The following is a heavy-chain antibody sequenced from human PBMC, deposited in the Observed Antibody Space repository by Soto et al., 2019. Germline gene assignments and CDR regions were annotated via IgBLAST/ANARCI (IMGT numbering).Heavy chain of an antibody. CDR1: VYTLTSYD. J-gene: IGHJ4*02. V-gene: IGHV1-8*01. Sequence: GPSVKVCCKASVYTLTSYDINWVRQANGQGLEWMGWMNPNSGNTGYSQKFQGRVTLTRDTSASTAYMELSSLRSEDTAVYYCASCPQNCITSSPCCLFFDYWGQGTLVTVSS. CDR2: MNPNSGNT. D-gene: IGHD3-10*01. CDR3: ASCPQNCITSSPCCLFFDY.